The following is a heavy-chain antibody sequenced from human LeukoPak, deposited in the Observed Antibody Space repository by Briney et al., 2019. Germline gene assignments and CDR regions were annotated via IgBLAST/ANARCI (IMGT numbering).Heavy chain of an antibody. CDR1: GGSISRTSYY. CDR2: VFDSGST. D-gene: IGHD5-12*01. CDR3: ARHTRPGHSGYENAFDI. Sequence: PSETLSLTCTVSGGSISRTSYYWDWIRQPPGKGLEWIGNVFDSGSTHYNPSLKSRVTISVDTSKNQFSLGLSSVTAADTAVYYCARHTRPGHSGYENAFDIWGQGTMVTVSS. J-gene: IGHJ3*02. V-gene: IGHV4-39*01.